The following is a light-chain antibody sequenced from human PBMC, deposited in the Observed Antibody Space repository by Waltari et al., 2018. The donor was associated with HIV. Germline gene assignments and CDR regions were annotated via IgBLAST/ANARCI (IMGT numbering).Light chain of an antibody. CDR1: DIDIGNYNL. J-gene: IGLJ3*02. CDR3: LTYVSKTSTWQ. CDR2: DGS. V-gene: IGLV2-23*01. Sequence: QSALTQPASVSGNPGQSVTITCTGTDIDIGNYNLVSWFQQHPGKAPKLLIYDGSKLPSGVSSRFSGSKSGYFASLTISGLLTEDESSYYCLTYVSKTSTWQFGGGTYLTV.